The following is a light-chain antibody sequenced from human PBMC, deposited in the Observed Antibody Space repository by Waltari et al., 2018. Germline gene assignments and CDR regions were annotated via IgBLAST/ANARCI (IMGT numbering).Light chain of an antibody. Sequence: EIVMTQSPATLSVSPGERATLSCRASQSVSSNVAWYQQKPGQAPRLLIYGASTRATGIPARFSGSGSGTEFTLTISSLQSEDFAVYYCQQYNNWPPVIGITFGQGTRLEIK. J-gene: IGKJ5*01. CDR3: QQYNNWPPVIGIT. CDR2: GAS. V-gene: IGKV3-15*01. CDR1: QSVSSN.